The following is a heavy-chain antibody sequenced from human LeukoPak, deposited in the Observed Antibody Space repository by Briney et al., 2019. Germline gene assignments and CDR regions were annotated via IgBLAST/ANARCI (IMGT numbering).Heavy chain of an antibody. D-gene: IGHD3-10*01. J-gene: IGHJ3*02. V-gene: IGHV3-30*18. CDR1: GFTFSSYG. CDR3: AKASGVPWADYAFDI. CDR2: ISYDGSNK. Sequence: GGSLRLSCAASGFTFSSYGMHWVRQAPGKGLEWVAVISYDGSNKYYADSVKGRITISRDNSKNTLYLQMNSLRAEDTAVYYCAKASGVPWADYAFDIWGQGTMVTVSS.